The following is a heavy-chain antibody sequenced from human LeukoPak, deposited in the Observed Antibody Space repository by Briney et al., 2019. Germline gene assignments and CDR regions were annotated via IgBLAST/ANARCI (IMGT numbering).Heavy chain of an antibody. CDR1: GITFGNNW. CDR2: INSDGGGA. V-gene: IGHV3-74*01. J-gene: IGHJ5*02. CDR3: ARDVPHNWFDT. Sequence: TGGSLRLSCAASGITFGNNWMHWVRQGPGKGLVWISRINSDGGGAIYADSVKGRFTVSRDNAKNTLYLQMNSLRAEDTAVYYCARDVPHNWFDTWGQGTQVTVSS.